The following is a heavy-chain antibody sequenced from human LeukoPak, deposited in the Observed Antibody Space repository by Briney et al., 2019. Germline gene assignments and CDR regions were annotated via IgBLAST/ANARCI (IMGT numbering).Heavy chain of an antibody. J-gene: IGHJ6*03. Sequence: SETLSLTCTAYGGSFSGYYWSWIRQPPGRGLEWIGEINHSGSINYNPSLKSRVTISVDTSKNQFSLKLSSVTAADTAVYYCARVRVFGVVIVRGFYYYYMDVWGKGTTVTVSS. V-gene: IGHV4-34*01. CDR1: GGSFSGYY. D-gene: IGHD3-3*01. CDR3: ARVRVFGVVIVRGFYYYYMDV. CDR2: INHSGSI.